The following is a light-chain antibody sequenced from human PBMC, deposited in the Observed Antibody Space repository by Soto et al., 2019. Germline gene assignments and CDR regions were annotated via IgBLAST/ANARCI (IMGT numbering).Light chain of an antibody. J-gene: IGKJ1*01. CDR2: DAS. V-gene: IGKV1-5*01. CDR3: HHYNIYSPWT. CDR1: QSINAW. Sequence: IQMTQSPSTLSASVGDRVTLTCRASQSINAWLAWYQQKPGKAPKLLIYDASSLQSGVPSRFSGSGSGTEFTLTISGLQPDDFATYYWHHYNIYSPWTYVQGTKVEIK.